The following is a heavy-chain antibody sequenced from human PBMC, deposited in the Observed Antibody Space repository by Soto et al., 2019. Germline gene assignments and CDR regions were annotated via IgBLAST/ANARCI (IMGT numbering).Heavy chain of an antibody. CDR1: GYTFTSYG. J-gene: IGHJ4*02. CDR3: ARVGSYFFGFDY. CDR2: ISAYNGDT. D-gene: IGHD1-26*01. V-gene: IGHV1-18*01. Sequence: QVKLVQSGAEVKKPGASVKVSCKASGYTFTSYGLSWVRQAPGQGLEWMGWISAYNGDTNYAQKFQGRVTVTTDTSTSTAYLELRSLRSDDTAVYYCARVGSYFFGFDYWGQGTLVTVSS.